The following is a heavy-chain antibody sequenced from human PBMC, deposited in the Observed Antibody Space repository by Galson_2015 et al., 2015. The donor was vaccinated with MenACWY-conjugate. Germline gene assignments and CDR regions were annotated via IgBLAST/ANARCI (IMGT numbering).Heavy chain of an antibody. V-gene: IGHV5-51*01. CDR2: ISPGDSNT. CDR1: GYYFTSYW. Sequence: QSGAEVKQPGESLKISCKGSGYYFTSYWIAWVRQIPGKGLEWMGLISPGDSNTRYSPSFQGQVTISADKSISTAYLQWSSLKASDAAMYYCARHPPGGRGMDVWGQGTTVTVSS. D-gene: IGHD1-26*01. J-gene: IGHJ6*02. CDR3: ARHPPGGRGMDV.